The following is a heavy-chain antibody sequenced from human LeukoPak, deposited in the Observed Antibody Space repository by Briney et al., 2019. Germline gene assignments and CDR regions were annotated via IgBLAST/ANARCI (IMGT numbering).Heavy chain of an antibody. CDR2: ISGSGGST. J-gene: IGHJ4*02. D-gene: IGHD1-26*01. Sequence: GGPLRLSCAASGFTFSSYAMSWVRQAPGKGLEWVSAISGSGGSTYYVDSVKGRFTISRDNSKNTLYLQMNSLRAEDTAVYYCSAAGATWADFDYWGQGTLVTVSS. CDR3: SAAGATWADFDY. CDR1: GFTFSSYA. V-gene: IGHV3-23*01.